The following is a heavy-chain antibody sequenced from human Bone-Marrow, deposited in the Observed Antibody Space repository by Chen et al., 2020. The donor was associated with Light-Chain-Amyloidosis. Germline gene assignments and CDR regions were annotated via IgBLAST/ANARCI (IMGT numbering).Heavy chain of an antibody. CDR3: ARLYTVTTGNWFDP. V-gene: IGHV4-59*08. D-gene: IGHD4-17*01. J-gene: IGHJ5*02. CDR1: GDSLSRYN. Sequence: QVQLQELGPRLVKPSMTLYHTCTVSGDSLSRYNWRWFRKHPGKGLEWIGYVYYSGTTNYNPSLKSRVIVSLDASKNHFSLKLSSVTAADTAVYYCARLYTVTTGNWFDPWGQGILVTVSS. CDR2: VYYSGTT.